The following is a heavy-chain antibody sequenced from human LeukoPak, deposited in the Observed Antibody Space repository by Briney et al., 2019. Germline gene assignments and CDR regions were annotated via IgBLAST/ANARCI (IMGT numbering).Heavy chain of an antibody. CDR1: GFTFSNYW. V-gene: IGHV3-30*03. Sequence: GGSLRLSCAASGFTFSNYWMHWVRQAPGKGLEWVAFISYDGREKYYADSVKGRFTISRDNSKNTLFLQMNSLRADDTAVYHCARELRGYSSDYWGQGTLLTVSS. J-gene: IGHJ4*02. D-gene: IGHD5-18*01. CDR2: ISYDGREK. CDR3: ARELRGYSSDY.